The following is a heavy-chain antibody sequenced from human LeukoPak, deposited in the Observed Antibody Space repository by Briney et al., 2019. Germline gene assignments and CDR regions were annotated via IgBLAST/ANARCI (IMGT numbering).Heavy chain of an antibody. CDR3: AKDRGPAVASSKVGFDY. CDR2: ISDGGGDT. D-gene: IGHD6-19*01. CDR1: AFTFSSFA. V-gene: IGHV3-23*01. Sequence: PGGSLRLSCAASAFTFSSFAMSWVRQAPGKGLQWVSGISDGGGDTDYADSVKGRFTISRDNSRNTLYLQMNTVRGDDTAIYYCAKDRGPAVASSKVGFDYWGQGTLVTVAS. J-gene: IGHJ4*02.